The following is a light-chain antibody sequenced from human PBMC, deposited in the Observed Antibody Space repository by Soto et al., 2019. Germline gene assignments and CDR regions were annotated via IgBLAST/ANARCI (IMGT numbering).Light chain of an antibody. J-gene: IGKJ5*01. CDR1: QSVSSSY. CDR3: QQRQYWPPIT. V-gene: IGKV3-11*01. CDR2: DTS. Sequence: EIVLTQSPGTLSLSPGERATLSCRASQSVSSSYLAWYQQKPGQPPRLLIYDTSNRATGVPARFSGSGSGTDFTLTISSLEPEDCAIYYCQQRQYWPPITFGQGTRLEIK.